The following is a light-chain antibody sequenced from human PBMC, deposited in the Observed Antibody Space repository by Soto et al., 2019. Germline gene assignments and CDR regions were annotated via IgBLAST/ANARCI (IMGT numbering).Light chain of an antibody. Sequence: QSVLTQPASVSGSPGRSITISCTGTSSDVGGYNSVSWYQHHPGKAPKLMIYEVSNRPSGVSDRFSGSKSGNTASLTISGLQAEDEADYYCSSYTTNTGLEYVFGTGTKVTVL. CDR2: EVS. CDR3: SSYTTNTGLEYV. V-gene: IGLV2-14*01. CDR1: SSDVGGYNS. J-gene: IGLJ1*01.